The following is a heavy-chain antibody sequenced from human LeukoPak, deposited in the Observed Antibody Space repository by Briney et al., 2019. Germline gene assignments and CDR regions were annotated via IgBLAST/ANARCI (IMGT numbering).Heavy chain of an antibody. CDR1: GGSISSGDYY. D-gene: IGHD1-26*01. CDR2: IYYSGST. CDR3: ARDSRPTWAFDY. V-gene: IGHV4-30-4*01. Sequence: PSQTLSLTCTVSGGSISSGDYYWSWIRQPPGKGLEWIGYIYYSGSTYYNPSLKSRVTISVDTSKNQFSLKLSSVTAADTAVYYCARDSRPTWAFDYWGQGTLVTVSS. J-gene: IGHJ4*02.